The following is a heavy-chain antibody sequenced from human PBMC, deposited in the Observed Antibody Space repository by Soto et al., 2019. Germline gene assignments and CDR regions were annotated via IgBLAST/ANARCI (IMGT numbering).Heavy chain of an antibody. Sequence: QVQLVQSGAEVKEPGASVKVSCKASGYTFTSYTISWVRQAPGQGLEWMGRISPYNGNTNYAQKLQGRVTMTTATSTSIAYMELRSLRSDDTAVYYCARVVGALGHWFDPWGQGTLVTVSS. V-gene: IGHV1-18*01. CDR3: ARVVGALGHWFDP. CDR2: ISPYNGNT. CDR1: GYTFTSYT. D-gene: IGHD1-26*01. J-gene: IGHJ5*02.